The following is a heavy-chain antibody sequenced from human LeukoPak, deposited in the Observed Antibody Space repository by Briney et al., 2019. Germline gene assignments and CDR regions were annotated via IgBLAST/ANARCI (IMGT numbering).Heavy chain of an antibody. Sequence: PSETLSLTCTVSGYSISSGYYWGWIRQPPGKGLEWIGSIYHSGSTYYNPSLKSRVTISVDTSKNQFSLKLSSVTAADTAVYYCARKGLAIQLWLFDYWGQGTLVTVSS. J-gene: IGHJ4*02. CDR2: IYHSGST. CDR3: ARKGLAIQLWLFDY. V-gene: IGHV4-38-2*02. CDR1: GYSISSGYY. D-gene: IGHD5-18*01.